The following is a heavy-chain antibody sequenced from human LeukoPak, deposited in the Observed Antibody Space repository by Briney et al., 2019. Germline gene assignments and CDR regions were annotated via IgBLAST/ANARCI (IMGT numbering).Heavy chain of an antibody. J-gene: IGHJ6*02. Sequence: HPGGSLRLSCAASGFTFSNYGMHWVRQAPGKGLEWVAGVSFDGTNKFYADSVKGRVTISRDTSKNTLYLQMNSLRAEDTAIYYCARGQGYRSDYYYYGMDVWGQGTAVTVSS. CDR1: GFTFSNYG. CDR2: VSFDGTNK. CDR3: ARGQGYRSDYYYYGMDV. V-gene: IGHV3-30*03. D-gene: IGHD5-12*01.